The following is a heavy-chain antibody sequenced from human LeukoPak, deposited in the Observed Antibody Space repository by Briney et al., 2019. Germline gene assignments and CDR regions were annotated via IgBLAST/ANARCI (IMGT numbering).Heavy chain of an antibody. Sequence: GRSLRLSCAASGFTFSSYGMRWVRQAPGKGLEWVAVIWYDGSNKYYADSVKGRFTISRDNSKNTLYLQMNSLRAEDTAVYYCAKAPRSTVTYYYYYYMDVWGKGTTVTVSS. V-gene: IGHV3-33*06. D-gene: IGHD4-17*01. J-gene: IGHJ6*03. CDR3: AKAPRSTVTYYYYYYMDV. CDR1: GFTFSSYG. CDR2: IWYDGSNK.